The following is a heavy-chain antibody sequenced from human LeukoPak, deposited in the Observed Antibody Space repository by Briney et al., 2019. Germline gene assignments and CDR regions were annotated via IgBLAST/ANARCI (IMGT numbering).Heavy chain of an antibody. Sequence: SQTLSLTCAVSGGSISSGAYSWSWIRQPPGKGLEWIGYIYHSGSTYYNPSLKSRVTISVDTSKNQFSLKLSSVTAADTAVYYCARGVSSGYFTSWGQGTLVTVSS. J-gene: IGHJ4*02. CDR2: IYHSGST. V-gene: IGHV4-30-2*01. CDR3: ARGVSSGYFTS. D-gene: IGHD3-22*01. CDR1: GGSISSGAYS.